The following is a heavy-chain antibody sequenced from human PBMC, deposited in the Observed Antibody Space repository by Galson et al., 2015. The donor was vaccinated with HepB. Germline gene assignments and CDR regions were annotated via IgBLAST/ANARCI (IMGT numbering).Heavy chain of an antibody. V-gene: IGHV1-2*02. D-gene: IGHD2-15*01. J-gene: IGHJ3*02. CDR1: GYTFTGYY. CDR3: AKPAAATLDAFDI. Sequence: SVKVSCKASGYTFTGYYMHWVRQAPGQGLEWMGWINPNSGGTNYAQKFQGRVTMTRDTSISTAYMELSRLRSDDTAVYYCAKPAAATLDAFDIWGQGTMVTVSS. CDR2: INPNSGGT.